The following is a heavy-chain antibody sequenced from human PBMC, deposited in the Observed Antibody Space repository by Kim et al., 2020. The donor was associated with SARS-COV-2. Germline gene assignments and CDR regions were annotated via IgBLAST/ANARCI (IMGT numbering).Heavy chain of an antibody. CDR3: ARDLSFYYYYYGMDV. J-gene: IGHJ6*02. V-gene: IGHV3-30*01. Sequence: ASRKRRFTISSDNHKNTLHLKMNSLRAEDTAVYYCARDLSFYYYYYGMDVWGQGATVTVSS.